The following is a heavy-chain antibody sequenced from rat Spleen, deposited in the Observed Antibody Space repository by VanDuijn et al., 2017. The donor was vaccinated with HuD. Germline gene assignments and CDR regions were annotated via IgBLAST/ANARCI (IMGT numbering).Heavy chain of an antibody. CDR2: ISTGGGNT. D-gene: IGHD1-9*01. CDR3: ARGGYNYGWFAY. CDR1: GFTYSNYV. Sequence: EVQLVESGGGLVQPGRSLKLSCAASGFTYSNYVMAWVSQAPTKGLEWVASISTGGGNTYYRDSVTGRFTISRDNAKNTLDLQMDSLRSEDTATYYCARGGYNYGWFAYWGQGTLVTVSS. J-gene: IGHJ3*01. V-gene: IGHV5S13*01.